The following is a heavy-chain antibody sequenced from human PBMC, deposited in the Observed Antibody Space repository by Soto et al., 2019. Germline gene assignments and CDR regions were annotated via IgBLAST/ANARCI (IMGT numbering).Heavy chain of an antibody. CDR2: INHSGST. D-gene: IGHD3-10*01. Sequence: SETLSLTCAVYGGSFSGYYWSWIRQPPGKGLEWIGEINHSGSTNYNPSLKSRVTISVDTSKNQFSLKLSSVTAADTAVYYCARGGGPLWFGELWGQGTLVTVSS. CDR3: ARGGGPLWFGEL. V-gene: IGHV4-34*01. J-gene: IGHJ4*02. CDR1: GGSFSGYY.